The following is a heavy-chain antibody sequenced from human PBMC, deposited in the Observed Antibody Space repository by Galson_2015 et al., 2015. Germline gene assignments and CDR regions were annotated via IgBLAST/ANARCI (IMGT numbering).Heavy chain of an antibody. V-gene: IGHV3-23*01. CDR2: IGGSGNSGNK. D-gene: IGHD2-2*01. CDR1: GFTFSTYA. CDR3: AKQSGTSYYQPVDY. J-gene: IGHJ4*02. Sequence: SLRLSCAASGFTFSTYAMSWVRQAPGKGLEWVSAIGGSGNSGNKYYAEPVKGRFPISKDNPKNTLYLQMNSLRDEDTAVYYCAKQSGTSYYQPVDYWGQGTLVSVSS.